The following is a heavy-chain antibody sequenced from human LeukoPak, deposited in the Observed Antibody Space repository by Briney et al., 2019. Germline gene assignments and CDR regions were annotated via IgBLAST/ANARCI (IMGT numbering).Heavy chain of an antibody. V-gene: IGHV3-66*01. Sequence: PGGSLRLFCAATGFTVSSNYMSWVRQAPGKGLEWVSVIYSGGSTYYADSVKGRFTISRDNSKNTLYLQMNSLRAEDTAVYYCASTRPYYYYGMDVWGQGTTVTVSS. J-gene: IGHJ6*02. CDR3: ASTRPYYYYGMDV. CDR2: IYSGGST. CDR1: GFTVSSNY.